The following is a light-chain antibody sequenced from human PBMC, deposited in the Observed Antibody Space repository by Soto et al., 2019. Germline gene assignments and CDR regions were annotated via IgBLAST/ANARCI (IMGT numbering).Light chain of an antibody. CDR3: QQFIDGWT. V-gene: IGKV1-5*01. J-gene: IGKJ1*01. CDR2: DAS. CDR1: QSINNR. Sequence: IQMTQSPSTLSASIGDRVTITCRASQSINNRLAWYQQVPGKAPNLLIYDASSLESGVPSRFRGSGSETEFTLTISGLQPDYFATYYCQQFIDGWTFGQGTKVDIK.